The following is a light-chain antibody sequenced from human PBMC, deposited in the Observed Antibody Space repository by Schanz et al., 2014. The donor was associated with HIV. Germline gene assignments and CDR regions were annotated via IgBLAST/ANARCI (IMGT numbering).Light chain of an antibody. Sequence: NFMLTQPHSVSVSPGRTVTISCTRSSGTITNNYVNWYQQRPGSAPTTVIFEDTQRPSGVPNRFSGSIDTSSNSASLTISGLRTEDEADYYCQSSDSFNPKVFGGGTKVTVL. CDR2: EDT. V-gene: IGLV6-57*04. J-gene: IGLJ3*02. CDR1: SGTITNNY. CDR3: QSSDSFNPKV.